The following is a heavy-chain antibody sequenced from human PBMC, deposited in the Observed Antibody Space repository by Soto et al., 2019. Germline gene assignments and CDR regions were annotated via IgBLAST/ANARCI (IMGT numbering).Heavy chain of an antibody. V-gene: IGHV1-46*03. D-gene: IGHD5-18*01. CDR2: FNPSGCST. CDR3: ARELTLDTAMVTSDGSGSPYFDY. J-gene: IGHJ4*02. CDR1: GYTFTSYY. Sequence: ASVKVSCKASGYTFTSYYMHWVRQAPGQGLEWMGIFNPSGCSTSYAQKFQGRVTMTRDTSTSTVYMELSSLRSEDTAVYYCARELTLDTAMVTSDGSGSPYFDYWGQGTLVTVPQ.